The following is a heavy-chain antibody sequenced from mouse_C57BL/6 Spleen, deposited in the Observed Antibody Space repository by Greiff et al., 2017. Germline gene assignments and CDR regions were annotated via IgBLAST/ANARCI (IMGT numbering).Heavy chain of an antibody. CDR2: ISSGSSTI. CDR3: ASTTVAWYFDV. V-gene: IGHV5-17*01. CDR1: GFTFSDYG. Sequence: DVMLVESGGGLVKPGGSLKLSCAASGFTFSDYGMHWVRQAPEKGLEWVAYISSGSSTIYYADPVKGRFTISRDNATNTLFLQMTSLRSEDTAMYYCASTTVAWYFDVWGTGTTVTVSS. D-gene: IGHD1-1*01. J-gene: IGHJ1*03.